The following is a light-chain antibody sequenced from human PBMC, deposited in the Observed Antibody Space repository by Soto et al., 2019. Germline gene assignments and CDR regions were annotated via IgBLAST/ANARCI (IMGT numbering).Light chain of an antibody. CDR1: ENIFKY. Sequence: DIQMIQSPATLSASVGDRITITCRASENIFKYVAWYQQTSGSAPNLLIYAASDLESGVPSRFSGSGSGTEVSLPIDNLQPNDSATYYCQHYNTRSIAFGGGTKVDVK. CDR2: AAS. V-gene: IGKV1-5*01. CDR3: QHYNTRSIA. J-gene: IGKJ4*01.